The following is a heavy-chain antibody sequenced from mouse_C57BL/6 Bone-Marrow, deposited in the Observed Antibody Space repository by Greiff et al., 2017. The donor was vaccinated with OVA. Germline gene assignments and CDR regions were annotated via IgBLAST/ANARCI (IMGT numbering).Heavy chain of an antibody. CDR1: GFTFSSYA. D-gene: IGHD5-1*01. CDR3: ARDHLNAMDY. J-gene: IGHJ4*01. CDR2: ISDGGSYT. Sequence: EVKLMESGGGLVKPGGSLKLSCAASGFTFSSYAMSWVRQTPEKRLEWVATISDGGSYTYYPDNVKGRFTISRDNAKNNLYLQMSHLKSEDTAMYYCARDHLNAMDYWGQGTSVTVSS. V-gene: IGHV5-4*01.